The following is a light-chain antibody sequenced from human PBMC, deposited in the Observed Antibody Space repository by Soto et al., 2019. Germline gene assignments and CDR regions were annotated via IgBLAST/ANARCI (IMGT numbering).Light chain of an antibody. Sequence: EIAMTQSPATVSVSLRERARLSCQASQSVSSNLAWYQQKPGQAPRLLIYGASTRATGIPARFSGSGSGTEFTLTISRLEPEDFAVYYCQQYGGSPQTFGQGTKVDIK. CDR3: QQYGGSPQT. J-gene: IGKJ1*01. V-gene: IGKV3-15*01. CDR1: QSVSSN. CDR2: GAS.